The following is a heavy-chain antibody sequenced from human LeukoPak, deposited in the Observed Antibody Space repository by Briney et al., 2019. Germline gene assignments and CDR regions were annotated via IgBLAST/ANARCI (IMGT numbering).Heavy chain of an antibody. D-gene: IGHD2-2*02. J-gene: IGHJ4*02. V-gene: IGHV1-2*02. CDR2: INPNSGGT. CDR3: ARGGRYCSSTSCYTEGFDY. CDR1: GYTFTGYY. Sequence: ASVKVSCKASGYTFTGYYMHWVRQAPGQGLEWMGWINPNSGGTSYAQKFQGRVTMTRDTSISTAYMELSRLRSDDTAVYYCARGGRYCSSTSCYTEGFDYWGQGTLVTVSS.